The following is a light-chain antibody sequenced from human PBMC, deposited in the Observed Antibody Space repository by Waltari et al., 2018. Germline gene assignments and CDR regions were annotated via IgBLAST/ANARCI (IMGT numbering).Light chain of an antibody. J-gene: IGKJ1*01. CDR1: QSISGY. CDR2: ATS. Sequence: DIQMTQSPSSLSTSVGDRVTITCRASQSISGYLNWYQQKPGKAPKLLIYATSSLQSGVPSRFSGSVSGTDFTLTISSLQPEDFGTYYCQQSYTNPRTFGQGTKVEIK. CDR3: QQSYTNPRT. V-gene: IGKV1-39*01.